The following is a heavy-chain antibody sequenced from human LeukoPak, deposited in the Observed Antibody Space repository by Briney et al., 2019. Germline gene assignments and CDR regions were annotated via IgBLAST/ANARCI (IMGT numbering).Heavy chain of an antibody. D-gene: IGHD3-10*01. CDR2: IYHSGST. CDR1: GGSIISSNW. Sequence: SESLSLTCAVSGGSIISSNWWSWVRQPPAQALSWIGDIYHSGSTNYNPSLKSRVTISVDKSKNQFSLKLSPVTAADTAVYYCARVGQYYYGSGSKRGGYFDYWGQGTLVTVSS. J-gene: IGHJ4*02. CDR3: ARVGQYYYGSGSKRGGYFDY. V-gene: IGHV4-4*02.